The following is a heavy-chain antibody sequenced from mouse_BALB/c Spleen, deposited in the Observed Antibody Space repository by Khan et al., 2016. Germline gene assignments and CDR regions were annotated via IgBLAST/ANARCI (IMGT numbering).Heavy chain of an antibody. D-gene: IGHD4-1*01. CDR3: ARELGPMDY. V-gene: IGHV7-3*02. CDR2: IRNKANGYTT. Sequence: EVELVESGGGLVQPGGSLRLSCATSGFTFTDYYMSWVRQPPGKALEWLGFIRNKANGYTTEYSASVKGRFTISRDNSQSILYLQMNTLRAEDSATYYCARELGPMDYWGQGTSVTVSS. J-gene: IGHJ4*01. CDR1: GFTFTDYY.